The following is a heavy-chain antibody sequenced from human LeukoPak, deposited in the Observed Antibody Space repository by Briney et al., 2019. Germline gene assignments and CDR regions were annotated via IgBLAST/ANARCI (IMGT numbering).Heavy chain of an antibody. J-gene: IGHJ5*02. CDR2: IYYSGST. V-gene: IGHV4-59*08. D-gene: IGHD3-22*01. Sequence: SETLSLTCTVSGGSISSYYWSWIRQPPGKGLEWIGYIYYSGSTNYNPSLKSRATISVDTSKNQFSLKLSSVTAADTAVYYCARGYYYDSSGWFDPWGQGTLVTVSS. CDR1: GGSISSYY. CDR3: ARGYYYDSSGWFDP.